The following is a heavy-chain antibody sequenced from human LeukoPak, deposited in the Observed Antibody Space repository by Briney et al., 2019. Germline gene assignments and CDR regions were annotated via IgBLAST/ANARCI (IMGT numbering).Heavy chain of an antibody. Sequence: PGGSLRLSCVVSGFTVSNNYMNWVRQAPGKGLEWLSIIDNAGATYYADSVRGRFTISRDNSKSTIYLQMTSLTADDTAVYYCARDSFHTSWGQGTLVTVSS. CDR3: ARDSFHTS. CDR2: IDNAGAT. D-gene: IGHD2-2*02. CDR1: GFTVSNNY. J-gene: IGHJ5*02. V-gene: IGHV3-66*01.